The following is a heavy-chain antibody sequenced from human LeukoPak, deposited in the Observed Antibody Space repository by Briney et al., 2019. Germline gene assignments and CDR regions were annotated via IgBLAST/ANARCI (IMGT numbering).Heavy chain of an antibody. D-gene: IGHD5-18*01. CDR1: GGTFSSYA. J-gene: IGHJ6*03. CDR3: VRAERGYSYGSRLYYYYMDV. CDR2: ISPIFGTA. Sequence: ASVKVSCKASGGTFSSYAISWVRQAPGQGLEWMGGISPIFGTANYAQKFQGRVTITADESTSTAYMELSSLRSEDTAVYYCVRAERGYSYGSRLYYYYMDVWGKGTTVTISS. V-gene: IGHV1-69*13.